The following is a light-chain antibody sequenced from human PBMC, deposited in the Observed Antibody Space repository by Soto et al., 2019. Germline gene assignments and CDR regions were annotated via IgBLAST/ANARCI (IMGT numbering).Light chain of an antibody. J-gene: IGLJ1*01. Sequence: QSALTQPASVSGSPGQSITISCTGTASDVGTNNYVSWYQQYPGRAPQLIIYEVSQRPSGISDRFFGSKSGDTASLTISGLQAEDEADYYCSSHTTSYTVDVFGTWTKLTVL. CDR2: EVS. CDR1: ASDVGTNNY. V-gene: IGLV2-14*01. CDR3: SSHTTSYTVDV.